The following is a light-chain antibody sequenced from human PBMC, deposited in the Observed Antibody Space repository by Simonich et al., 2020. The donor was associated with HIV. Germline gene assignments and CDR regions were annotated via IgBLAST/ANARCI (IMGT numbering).Light chain of an antibody. CDR2: GNN. CDR3: QSYDSSLSGSV. J-gene: IGLJ3*02. CDR1: SSNIGAGYD. V-gene: IGLV1-40*01. Sequence: QSVLTQPPSVSGAPGQRVTISCTGRSSNIGAGYDVHWYQQLPGTAPKLLIYGNNHRPSGVPDRFSGSKSGTSASLAITGLQTEDEADYYCQSYDSSLSGSVFGGGTKLTVL.